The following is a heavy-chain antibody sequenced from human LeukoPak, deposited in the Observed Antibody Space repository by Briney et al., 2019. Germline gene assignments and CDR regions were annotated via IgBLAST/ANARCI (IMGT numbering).Heavy chain of an antibody. J-gene: IGHJ4*02. Sequence: PSGTLSLTCTVPGYPIITWYYRGWIRQPPREGLGWIGSIYHGGSTYYKPSLKSRVTISVDTSKNPFSLKLSSVTAADTAVYYCARDGGAVAGRLDYWGQGTLVTVSS. D-gene: IGHD6-19*01. CDR3: ARDGGAVAGRLDY. CDR1: GYPIITWYY. CDR2: IYHGGST. V-gene: IGHV4-38-2*02.